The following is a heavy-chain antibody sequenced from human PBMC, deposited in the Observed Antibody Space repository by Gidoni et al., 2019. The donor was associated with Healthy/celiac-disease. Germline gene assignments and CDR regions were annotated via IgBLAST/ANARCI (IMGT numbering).Heavy chain of an antibody. Sequence: EVQLLESGGGLVQPGGSLRLSCAASGFTFSSYAMSWVRQAPGKGLEWVSAMSGSGGSTYYADSVKGRFTISRDNSKNTLYLQMNSRRAEDTAVYYCAKGGIVADRGYYYYGMDVWGQGTTVTVSS. CDR3: AKGGIVADRGYYYYGMDV. V-gene: IGHV3-23*01. CDR2: MSGSGGST. J-gene: IGHJ6*02. CDR1: GFTFSSYA. D-gene: IGHD3-22*01.